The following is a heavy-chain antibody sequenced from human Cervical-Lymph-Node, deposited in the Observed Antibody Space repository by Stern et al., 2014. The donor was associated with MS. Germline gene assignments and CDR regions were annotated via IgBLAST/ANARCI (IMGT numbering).Heavy chain of an antibody. CDR3: ARAPYDYTNWYGMDV. J-gene: IGHJ6*02. Sequence: VQLLESGPGLVRPSETLSLTCIVSGGSISSYYWSWVRQPPGKGLEWVGHMYFSGGANYNPSLKSRVTIAVDMSKNQFSLKLSSVTAADTAVYYCARAPYDYTNWYGMDVWGQGTTVSVSS. D-gene: IGHD4-11*01. CDR1: GGSISSYY. CDR2: MYFSGGA. V-gene: IGHV4-59*01.